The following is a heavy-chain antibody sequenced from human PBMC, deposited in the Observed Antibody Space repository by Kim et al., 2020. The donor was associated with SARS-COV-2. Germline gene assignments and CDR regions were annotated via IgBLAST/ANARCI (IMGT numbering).Heavy chain of an antibody. CDR1: GFTFSDPY. V-gene: IGHV3-11*04. CDR2: ISGSGEAK. J-gene: IGHJ4*02. CDR3: TRELYYFGSSN. D-gene: IGHD3-10*01. Sequence: GGSLRLSCAASGFTFSDPYMSWVRQAPGKGLEWVSYISGSGEAKYYADSVKGRFTVSRDNAKNSLYLQMSSRRAEDTAVYYCTRELYYFGSSNWGQGTLVTVSS.